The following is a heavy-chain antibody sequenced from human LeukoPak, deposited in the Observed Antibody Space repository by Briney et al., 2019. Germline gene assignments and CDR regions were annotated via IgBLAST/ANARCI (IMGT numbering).Heavy chain of an antibody. V-gene: IGHV4-39*01. D-gene: IGHD3-22*01. CDR1: GGSISSSSYY. J-gene: IGHJ5*02. CDR2: IYNSGNT. CDR3: ARELYYYGSTSEGNH. Sequence: GSLRLSCIVSGGSISSSSYYWGWIRQPPGKGLEWIGSIYNSGNTYYNPSLKSRVTISVDTSKNQFSLKLSSVTAADTAVYYCARELYYYGSTSEGNHWGQGTLVTASS.